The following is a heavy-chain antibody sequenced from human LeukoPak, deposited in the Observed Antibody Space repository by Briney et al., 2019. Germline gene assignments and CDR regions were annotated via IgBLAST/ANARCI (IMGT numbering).Heavy chain of an antibody. CDR1: GGSISSSSYY. CDR2: IYYSGST. CDR3: ARDLRLGGSYSIGGY. J-gene: IGHJ4*02. Sequence: PSETLSLTCTVSGGSISSSSYYWGWLRQPPGKGLEWIGSIYYSGSTYYNPSLKSRVTISVDTSKNQFSLKLSSVTAADTAVYYCARDLRLGGSYSIGGYWGQGTLVTVSS. V-gene: IGHV4-39*07. D-gene: IGHD1-26*01.